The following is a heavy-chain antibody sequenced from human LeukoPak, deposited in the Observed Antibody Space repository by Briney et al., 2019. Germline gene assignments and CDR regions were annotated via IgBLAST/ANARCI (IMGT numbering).Heavy chain of an antibody. J-gene: IGHJ4*02. CDR3: ARALYCSGGSCYFDY. V-gene: IGHV1-18*01. CDR1: GYTFTSYA. CDR2: ISAYNGNT. Sequence: ASVKVSCKASGYTFTSYAMHWVRQAPGQGLEWMGWISAYNGNTNYAQKLQGRVTMTTDTSTSTAYMELRSLRSDDTAVYYCARALYCSGGSCYFDYWGQGTLVTVSS. D-gene: IGHD2-15*01.